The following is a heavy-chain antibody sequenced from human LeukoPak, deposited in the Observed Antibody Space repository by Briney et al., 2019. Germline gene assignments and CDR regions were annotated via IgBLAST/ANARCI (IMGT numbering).Heavy chain of an antibody. CDR2: ISAYNGNT. D-gene: IGHD3-22*01. Sequence: GASVKVSCKASGYTFTSYGISWVRQAPGQGLEWRGWISAYNGNTNYAQKLQGRVTMTTDTSTSTAYMELRSLRSDDTDVYYCARRSIGSGYYTFDYWGQGTLVTVSS. J-gene: IGHJ4*02. CDR1: GYTFTSYG. CDR3: ARRSIGSGYYTFDY. V-gene: IGHV1-18*01.